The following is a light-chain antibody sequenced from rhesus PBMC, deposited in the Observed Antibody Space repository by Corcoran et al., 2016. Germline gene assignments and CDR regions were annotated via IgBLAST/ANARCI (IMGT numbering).Light chain of an antibody. CDR2: DVS. V-gene: IGLV2-38*01. CDR3: RSYRRPNTFI. CDR1: SSYIGGYNG. J-gene: IGLJ1*01. Sequence: QSALTQPPSVSKSLGQSVTISCTGTSSYIGGYNGVSWYQQHSGTAPRLLIYDVSKRPSGVSDRFSGSKSANTASLTISGLQAEDEGDYCCRSYRRPNTFIFGSGTRLTVL.